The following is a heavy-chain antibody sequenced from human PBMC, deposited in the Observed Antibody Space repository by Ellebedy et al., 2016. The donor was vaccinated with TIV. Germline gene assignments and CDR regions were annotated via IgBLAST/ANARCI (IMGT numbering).Heavy chain of an antibody. J-gene: IGHJ5*02. CDR1: GGSFSGYY. CDR2: INHSGST. D-gene: IGHD2-2*01. Sequence: SETLSLTXAVYGGSFSGYYWSWIRQPPGKGLEWIGEINHSGSTNYNPSLKSRVTISVDTSKNQFSLKLSSVTAADTAVYYCARGGYCSSTSCPGLNWFDPWGQGTLVTVSS. CDR3: ARGGYCSSTSCPGLNWFDP. V-gene: IGHV4-34*09.